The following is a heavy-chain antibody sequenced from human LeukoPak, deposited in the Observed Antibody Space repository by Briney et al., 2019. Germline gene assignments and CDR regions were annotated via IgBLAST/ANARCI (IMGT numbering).Heavy chain of an antibody. J-gene: IGHJ5*02. CDR3: TADDDLTRFGEFSDWFDP. CDR2: IYYSGST. Sequence: PSETLSLTCTVSGGSISSYYWSWIRQPPGKGLEWIGYIYYSGSTNYNPSLKSRVTISVDTSKNQFSLKLSSVTAADTAVYYCTADDDLTRFGEFSDWFDPWGQGTLVTVSS. CDR1: GGSISSYY. D-gene: IGHD3-10*02. V-gene: IGHV4-59*08.